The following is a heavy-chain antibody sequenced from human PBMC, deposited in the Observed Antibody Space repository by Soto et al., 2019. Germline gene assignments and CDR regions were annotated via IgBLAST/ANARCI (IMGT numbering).Heavy chain of an antibody. CDR3: AKDLLMITFGGVIAHFDC. CDR2: ISGGGDST. V-gene: IGHV3-23*01. Sequence: EMQLLESGGGLEQPGGSLRLSCAASGFTFSYYAMSWVRQAPGKGLEWVSGISGGGDSTYYADSVKGRFTISRDNSKNTQYLQLNSLTAADTAVYYCAKDLLMITFGGVIAHFDCWGQGTLVTVSS. CDR1: GFTFSYYA. J-gene: IGHJ4*02. D-gene: IGHD3-16*02.